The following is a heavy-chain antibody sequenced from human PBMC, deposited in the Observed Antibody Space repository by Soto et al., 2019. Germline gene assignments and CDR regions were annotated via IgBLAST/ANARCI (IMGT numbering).Heavy chain of an antibody. D-gene: IGHD3-3*01. CDR2: ISYDGSNK. J-gene: IGHJ6*02. Sequence: GGSLRLSCAASGFTFSSYGMHWVRQAPGKGLEWVAVISYDGSNKYYADSVKGRFTISRDNSKNTLYLQMNSLRAEDTAVYYCARDLIDYDFWSGYYGSWYYYYGMDVWGQGTTVTVSS. CDR3: ARDLIDYDFWSGYYGSWYYYYGMDV. V-gene: IGHV3-30*03. CDR1: GFTFSSYG.